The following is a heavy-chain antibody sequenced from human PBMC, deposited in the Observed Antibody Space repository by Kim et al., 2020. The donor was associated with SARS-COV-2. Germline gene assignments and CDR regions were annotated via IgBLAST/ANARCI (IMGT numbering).Heavy chain of an antibody. Sequence: ASVKVSCKASGYTFTGYYMHWVRQAPGQGLEWMGWINPNSGGTNYAQKFQGRVTMTRDTSISTAYMELSRLRSDDTAVYYCASQYSSSWYGRKYGMDVWGQGTTVTVSS. J-gene: IGHJ6*02. CDR1: GYTFTGYY. CDR2: INPNSGGT. V-gene: IGHV1-2*02. D-gene: IGHD6-13*01. CDR3: ASQYSSSWYGRKYGMDV.